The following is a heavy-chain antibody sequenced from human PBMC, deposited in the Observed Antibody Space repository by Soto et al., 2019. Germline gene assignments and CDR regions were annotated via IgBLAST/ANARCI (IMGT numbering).Heavy chain of an antibody. J-gene: IGHJ4*02. CDR1: GFTFSSYA. CDR3: AKARYSSGWYGPDYFDY. V-gene: IGHV3-23*01. CDR2: ISGSGGST. Sequence: QLGGSLRLSCSASGFTFSSYAMSWVRQAPGKGLEWVSAISGSGGSTYYADSVKGRFTISRDNSKNTLYLQMNSLRAEDTAVYYCAKARYSSGWYGPDYFDYWGQGTLVTVSS. D-gene: IGHD6-19*01.